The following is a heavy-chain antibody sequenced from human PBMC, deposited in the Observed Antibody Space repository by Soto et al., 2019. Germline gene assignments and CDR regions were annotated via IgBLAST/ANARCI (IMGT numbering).Heavy chain of an antibody. V-gene: IGHV3-23*01. D-gene: IGHD3-3*01. Sequence: PWGSLRISRGVSGFPFFSHSISWVRQAPGKGLEWVSAISGSGGSTYYADSVKGRFTISRDNSKNTLYLQMNSLRAEDTAVYYCARELRFGWGQGSLVTVSS. J-gene: IGHJ4*02. CDR1: GFPFFSHS. CDR2: ISGSGGST. CDR3: ARELRFG.